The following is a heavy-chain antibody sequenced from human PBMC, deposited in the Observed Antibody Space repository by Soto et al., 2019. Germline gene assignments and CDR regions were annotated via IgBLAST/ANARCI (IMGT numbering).Heavy chain of an antibody. V-gene: IGHV2-5*02. CDR3: AHKGGRGAGMDV. CDR1: GFSVSTGGVG. J-gene: IGHJ6*02. D-gene: IGHD2-15*01. Sequence: QITLKESGPTLVKPTQPLTLTCTFSGFSVSTGGVGVAWIRQPPGKALEWLAFIYWDDDKRYRPFLQSRVTTTKDTSKNLVVLTMTNMDPVDTATYYCAHKGGRGAGMDVWGQGTTVTVSS. CDR2: IYWDDDK.